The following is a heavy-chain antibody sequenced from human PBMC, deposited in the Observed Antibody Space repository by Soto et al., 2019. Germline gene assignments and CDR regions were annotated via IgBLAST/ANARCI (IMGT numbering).Heavy chain of an antibody. D-gene: IGHD3-10*01. J-gene: IGHJ6*02. CDR3: ARDSREFSSSGGLDV. V-gene: IGHV4-61*01. Sequence: QVQLQESGPGLVKPSETLSLTCTVSGGSVNSDSFYWTWIRQPPGKRLEWIGSLYYSGSTNYNPSLKSRVPXSXXXAXXQFSLKVSSVTVADTAVYFCARDSREFSSSGGLDVWGQGTTVTVSS. CDR2: LYYSGST. CDR1: GGSVNSDSFY.